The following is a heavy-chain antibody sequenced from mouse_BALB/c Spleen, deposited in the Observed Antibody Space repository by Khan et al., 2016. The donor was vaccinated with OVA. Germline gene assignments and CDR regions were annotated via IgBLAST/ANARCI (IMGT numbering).Heavy chain of an antibody. D-gene: IGHD2-3*01. CDR2: IFPGDGST. J-gene: IGHJ3*01. CDR3: ARGTTMMSWFAY. Sequence: QVQLQQSGAELVKPGASVKLSCKASGYTFTSYDINWVRQRPEQGLEWIGRIFPGDGSTKYNEKFKGKATLTTDKSSSTAYMQLSRLTSEDSAVDFWARGTTMMSWFAYWGQGTLVTVSA. CDR1: GYTFTSYD. V-gene: IGHV1-85*01.